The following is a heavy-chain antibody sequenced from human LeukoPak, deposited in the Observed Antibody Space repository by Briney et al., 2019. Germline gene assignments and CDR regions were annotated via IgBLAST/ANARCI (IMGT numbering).Heavy chain of an antibody. CDR1: GGSISSYY. V-gene: IGHV4-4*07. CDR3: ARVRDYVWGSSRYTLYYFDY. CDR2: IYTSGST. J-gene: IGHJ4*02. D-gene: IGHD3-16*02. Sequence: PSETLSLTCTVSGGSISSYYWSWIRQPAGKGLEWIGRIYTSGSTNYNPSLKSRVTMSVDTSKNQFSLKLSSVTAADTAVYYCARVRDYVWGSSRYTLYYFDYWGRGTQVTVSS.